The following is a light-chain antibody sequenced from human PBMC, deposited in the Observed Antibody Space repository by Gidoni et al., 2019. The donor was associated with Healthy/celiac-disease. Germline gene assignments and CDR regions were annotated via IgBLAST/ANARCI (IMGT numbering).Light chain of an antibody. J-gene: IGLJ1*01. CDR3: SSYTSSSTQV. Sequence: QTALTQPASVSGSPGQSITISCTGTSSDVGGYNYLSWYQQHPGKAPTLMMYDVSNRPSGVSNRFSGSKSGNTASLTISGLQAEDEADYCCSSYTSSSTQVFGAGTKVTVL. CDR2: DVS. V-gene: IGLV2-14*03. CDR1: SSDVGGYNY.